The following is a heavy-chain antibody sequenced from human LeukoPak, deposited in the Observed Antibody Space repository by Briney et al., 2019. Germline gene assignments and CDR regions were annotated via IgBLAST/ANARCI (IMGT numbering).Heavy chain of an antibody. D-gene: IGHD3-22*01. Sequence: GGSLRLSCAASGFTFSSYAMNWVRQAPGKGLEWVSAMSGSGGGTYYADSVKGRFAITRDNSKNTLYLQLNSLRAEDTAVYYCASQKESFYDSSGNCWGQGTLVTVSS. CDR1: GFTFSSYA. V-gene: IGHV3-23*01. CDR2: MSGSGGGT. J-gene: IGHJ4*02. CDR3: ASQKESFYDSSGNC.